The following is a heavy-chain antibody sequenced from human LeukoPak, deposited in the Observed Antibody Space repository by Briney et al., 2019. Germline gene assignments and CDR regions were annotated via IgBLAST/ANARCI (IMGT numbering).Heavy chain of an antibody. CDR3: ARSLFYDSSGYPVWYFDY. CDR1: GGTFSSYA. J-gene: IGHJ4*02. V-gene: IGHV1-69*05. Sequence: SVKVSCKASGGTFSSYAISWVRQAPGQGLEWMGGIIPIFGTANYAQKFQGRVTITTDESTSTAYMELSSLRAEDTAVYYCARSLFYDSSGYPVWYFDYWGQGTLVTVSS. CDR2: IIPIFGTA. D-gene: IGHD3-22*01.